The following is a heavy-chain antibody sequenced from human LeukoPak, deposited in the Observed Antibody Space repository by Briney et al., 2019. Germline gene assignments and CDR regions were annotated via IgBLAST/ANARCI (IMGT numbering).Heavy chain of an antibody. CDR3: ARGSLGAFDI. D-gene: IGHD3-10*01. CDR1: GFTFSSYA. Sequence: GGSLRLSCAASGFTFSSYAMSWVRQAPGKGLEWVSAISGSGGSTYYADSVKGRFTISRDNAKNSLYLQMNSLRAEDTAVYYCARGSLGAFDIWGQGTMVTVSS. CDR2: ISGSGGST. V-gene: IGHV3-23*01. J-gene: IGHJ3*02.